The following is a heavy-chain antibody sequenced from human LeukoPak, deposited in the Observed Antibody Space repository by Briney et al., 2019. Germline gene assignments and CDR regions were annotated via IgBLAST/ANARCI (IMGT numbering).Heavy chain of an antibody. D-gene: IGHD6-19*01. Sequence: SETLFLTCAVSGYSISSGYYWGWIRQPPGKGMEWIGSIYHSGSTYYNPSLKSRVTISVDTSKNQFSLKLSSVTAADTAVYYCASPGYSSGWYDYWGQGTLVTVSS. J-gene: IGHJ4*02. V-gene: IGHV4-38-2*01. CDR2: IYHSGST. CDR3: ASPGYSSGWYDY. CDR1: GYSISSGYY.